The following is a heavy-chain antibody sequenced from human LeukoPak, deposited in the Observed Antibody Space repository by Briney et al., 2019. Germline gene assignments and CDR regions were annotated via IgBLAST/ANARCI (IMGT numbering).Heavy chain of an antibody. CDR2: ISSNGGST. Sequence: GGSLRLSCAASRFTFSNYAMHWVRQAPGEGLEYVSAISSNGGSTYYADSVKGRFTISRDNSKNTPFLQMGSLRVEDMAVYYCARGLRAYYYYGMDVWGQGTTVTVSS. D-gene: IGHD3-3*01. J-gene: IGHJ6*02. CDR3: ARGLRAYYYYGMDV. V-gene: IGHV3-64*02. CDR1: RFTFSNYA.